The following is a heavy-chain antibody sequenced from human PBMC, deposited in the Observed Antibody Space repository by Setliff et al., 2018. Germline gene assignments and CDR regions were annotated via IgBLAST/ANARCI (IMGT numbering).Heavy chain of an antibody. J-gene: IGHJ6*03. CDR2: IIPMFDKA. V-gene: IGHV1-69*13. Sequence: SVKVSCKASGGTFSIFVFSWVRQAPGQGLEWMGGIIPMFDKARYAQKFQGRVTITADESTTTVFMELSNLRSEDTAVYYCARGSSPSGYYYYMDVWGKGTTVTVSS. D-gene: IGHD6-13*01. CDR1: GGTFSIFV. CDR3: ARGSSPSGYYYYMDV.